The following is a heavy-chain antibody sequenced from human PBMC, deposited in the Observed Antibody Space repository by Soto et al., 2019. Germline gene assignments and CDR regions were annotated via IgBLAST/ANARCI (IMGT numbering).Heavy chain of an antibody. J-gene: IGHJ6*02. CDR3: AASIFYYGMDV. CDR1: GYTFTNYW. V-gene: IGHV5-51*01. CDR2: IYPGDSDT. Sequence: GESLKISCKGSGYTFTNYWIGWVRQMPGKCLEWMGIIYPGDSDTKYNPSFQGQVTISADKSITSTYLRWTSLKASDTAIYYCAASIFYYGMDVWGQGTTVAVSS.